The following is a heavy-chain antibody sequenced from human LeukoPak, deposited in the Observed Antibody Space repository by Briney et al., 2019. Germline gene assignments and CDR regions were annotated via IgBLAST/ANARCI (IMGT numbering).Heavy chain of an antibody. CDR3: AKCGRSGNSSGWYYYYYYMDV. CDR2: ISGSGGST. Sequence: GGSLRLSCAASGFTFSSYAMSWVRQAPGKGLEWDSAISGSGGSTYYADSVKGRFTISRDNSKNTVYLQMNSLRAEDTAVYYCAKCGRSGNSSGWYYYYYYMDVWGKGTTVTVSS. D-gene: IGHD6-19*01. CDR1: GFTFSSYA. J-gene: IGHJ6*03. V-gene: IGHV3-23*01.